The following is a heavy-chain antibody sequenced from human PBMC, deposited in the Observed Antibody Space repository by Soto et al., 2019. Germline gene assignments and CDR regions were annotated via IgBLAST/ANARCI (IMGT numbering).Heavy chain of an antibody. CDR3: ARDYQYSSGWSCFDY. CDR2: INAGNGNT. V-gene: IGHV1-3*01. CDR1: GYTFTSYA. D-gene: IGHD6-19*01. J-gene: IGHJ4*02. Sequence: GASVKVSCKASGYTFTSYAMHWVRQAPGQRLEWMGWINAGNGNTKYSQKFQGRVTITRDTSASTAYMELSSLRSEDTAVYYCARDYQYSSGWSCFDYWGQGTLVTVSS.